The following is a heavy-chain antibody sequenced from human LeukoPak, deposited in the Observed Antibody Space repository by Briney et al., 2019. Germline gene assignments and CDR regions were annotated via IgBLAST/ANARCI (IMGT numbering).Heavy chain of an antibody. D-gene: IGHD3-9*01. CDR1: GFTFSDYY. V-gene: IGHV3-11*01. J-gene: IGHJ5*02. CDR2: ISSSGSTI. Sequence: GGSLRLSCAASGFTFSDYYMSWIRHAPGKGLEWVSYISSSGSTIYYADSVKGRFTISRDNAKNSLYLQMNSLRAEDTAVYYCARGEVLRYFDWFPGEFDPWGQGTLVTVSS. CDR3: ARGEVLRYFDWFPGEFDP.